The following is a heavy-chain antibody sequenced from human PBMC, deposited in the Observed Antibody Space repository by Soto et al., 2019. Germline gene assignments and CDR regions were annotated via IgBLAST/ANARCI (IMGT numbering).Heavy chain of an antibody. CDR1: GFSFSTYW. CDR2: ISSDGRTT. D-gene: IGHD3-10*01. Sequence: EVQLVESGGGLFQPGGSLRLSCAASGFSFSTYWMQWVRQAPGKGLVWVSRISSDGRTTDYADSVKGRFTISRDNAKNARYLQMNSLRAEDTAVYYCARDYYGSPDDHWGQGTLVTVSS. CDR3: ARDYYGSPDDH. V-gene: IGHV3-74*01. J-gene: IGHJ4*02.